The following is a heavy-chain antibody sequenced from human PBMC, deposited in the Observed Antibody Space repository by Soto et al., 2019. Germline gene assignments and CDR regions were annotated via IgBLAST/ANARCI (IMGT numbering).Heavy chain of an antibody. CDR1: GGSISSYY. Sequence: SETLSLTCTVSGGSISSYYWSWIRQPPGKGLEWIGYIYYSGSTNYNPSLKSRVTISVDTSKNQFSLKLSSVTAADTAVYYCARDPWRAGAWPAYGMDVWGQGTTVTVSS. V-gene: IGHV4-59*01. J-gene: IGHJ6*02. CDR2: IYYSGST. CDR3: ARDPWRAGAWPAYGMDV.